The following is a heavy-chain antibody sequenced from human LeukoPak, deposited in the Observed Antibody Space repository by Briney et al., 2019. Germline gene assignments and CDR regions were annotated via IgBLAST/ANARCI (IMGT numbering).Heavy chain of an antibody. V-gene: IGHV1-2*02. CDR2: INPNSGGT. Sequence: EASVKVSCKASGYTFIDYYIHWVRQAPGQGLEWMGWINPNSGGTNYAQKFQGRVTMTRDTSISTAYMVLSSLRSDDTAVYYCARDRDGAQRGYWGHGTLVIVSS. CDR3: ARDRDGAQRGY. CDR1: GYTFIDYY. D-gene: IGHD4-17*01. J-gene: IGHJ4*01.